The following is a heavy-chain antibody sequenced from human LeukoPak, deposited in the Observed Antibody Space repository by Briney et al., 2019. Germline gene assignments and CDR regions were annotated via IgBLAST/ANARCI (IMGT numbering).Heavy chain of an antibody. D-gene: IGHD1-26*01. V-gene: IGHV3-48*02. J-gene: IGHJ4*02. CDR2: ITASGTAM. CDR3: ASSGSYRFDY. Sequence: QAGGSLRLSCAASGFIVSNNYMNWVRQAPGKGLEWVSHITASGTAMFYADSVKGRFTISRDNAKNSLYLQMNSLRDEDTAVYYCASSGSYRFDYWGQGTLVTVSS. CDR1: GFIVSNNY.